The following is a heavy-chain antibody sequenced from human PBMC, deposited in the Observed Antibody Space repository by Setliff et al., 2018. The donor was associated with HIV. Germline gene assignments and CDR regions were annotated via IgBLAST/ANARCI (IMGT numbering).Heavy chain of an antibody. CDR1: GVFINRTDHY. CDR3: ARVPVAGANWFDP. Sequence: SETLSLTCSVSGVFINRTDHYWGWIRQSPGKRLEWIGSVSQSGSTYYNPSLKSRITIFVDRSKNLFSLKLISVTAADQGVYYCARVPVAGANWFDPWGLGTLVTVSS. D-gene: IGHD2-21*01. CDR2: VSQSGST. V-gene: IGHV4-39*01. J-gene: IGHJ5*02.